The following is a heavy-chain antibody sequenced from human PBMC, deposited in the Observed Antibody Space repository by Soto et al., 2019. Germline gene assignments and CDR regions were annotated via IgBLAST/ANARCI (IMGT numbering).Heavy chain of an antibody. CDR1: GGSFSGYY. CDR2: INHSGST. D-gene: IGHD6-13*01. CDR3: ARAPPRTPPGYSSSWYPDYYYYGMDV. Sequence: PSETLSLTCAVYGGSFSGYYWSWIRQPPGKGLEWIGEINHSGSTNYNPSLKSRVTISVDTSKNQFSLKLSSVTAADTAVYYCARAPPRTPPGYSSSWYPDYYYYGMDVWGQGTTVTVS. V-gene: IGHV4-34*01. J-gene: IGHJ6*02.